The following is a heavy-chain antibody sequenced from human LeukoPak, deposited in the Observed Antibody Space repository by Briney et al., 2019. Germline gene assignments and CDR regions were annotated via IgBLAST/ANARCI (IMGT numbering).Heavy chain of an antibody. J-gene: IGHJ6*02. V-gene: IGHV3-30-3*01. CDR1: GFTFSSYA. CDR3: ARDCYGMDV. Sequence: GGSLRLSCAASGFTFSSYAMHWVRQAPGKGLEWVAVISYDGSNKYYADSVKGRFTISRDNSKNTLYLQMNSLRAEDTAVYYCARDCYGMDVWGQGTTVTVSS. CDR2: ISYDGSNK.